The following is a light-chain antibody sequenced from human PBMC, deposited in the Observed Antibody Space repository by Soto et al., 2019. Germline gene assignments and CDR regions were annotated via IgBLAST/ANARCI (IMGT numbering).Light chain of an antibody. Sequence: QSVLTQPPSASGTPGQRVTISCSGSSSNIGGNPVVWYQQLPGTAPKLFIYGTDQRPSGVPDRFSGSKSGTAASLAISGLQSEDEADYYCAASDDSLNGWVFGGGTKLTVL. J-gene: IGLJ3*02. CDR3: AASDDSLNGWV. CDR2: GTD. CDR1: SSNIGGNP. V-gene: IGLV1-44*01.